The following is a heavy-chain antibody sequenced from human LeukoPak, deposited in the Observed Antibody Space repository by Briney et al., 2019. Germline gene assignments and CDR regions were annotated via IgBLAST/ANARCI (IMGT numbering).Heavy chain of an antibody. Sequence: PGGSLRLSCAASGFTFSSFSMNWVRQAPGKGLEGVSYISGSSSTINYADSVKGRFTISRDNAKISLYLQMNSLRDEDTAVYYCARSLLLGTSVDYWGQGTLVTLST. CDR1: GFTFSSFS. CDR2: ISGSSSTI. J-gene: IGHJ4*02. V-gene: IGHV3-48*02. CDR3: ARSLLLGTSVDY. D-gene: IGHD3-22*01.